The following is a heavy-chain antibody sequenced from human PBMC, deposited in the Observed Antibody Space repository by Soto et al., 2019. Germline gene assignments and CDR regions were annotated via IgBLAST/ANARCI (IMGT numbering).Heavy chain of an antibody. J-gene: IGHJ4*02. CDR3: ARATTNDFWRGYHYV. V-gene: IGHV1-69*13. CDR2: IIPIFGTA. CDR1: VGTFSSYA. Sequence: SVKVSCKAYVGTFSSYAISWVRQAPGQGLEWMGGIIPIFGTANYAQKFQGRVTITADESTSTAYMELSSLSSEETAVYYCARATTNDFWRGYHYVWGQGTLVTVSS. D-gene: IGHD3-3*01.